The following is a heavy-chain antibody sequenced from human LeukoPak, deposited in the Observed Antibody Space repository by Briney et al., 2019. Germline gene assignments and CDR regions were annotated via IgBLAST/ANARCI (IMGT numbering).Heavy chain of an antibody. CDR2: IIPIFGTA. V-gene: IGHV1-69*05. J-gene: IGHJ3*02. CDR1: GGTFSSYA. D-gene: IGHD5-12*01. Sequence: GASVKVSCKASGGTFSSYAISWVRQAPGQGLEWMGRIIPIFGTANYAQKFQGRVTITMDESTSTAYMELSSLRSEDTAVYYCARVPVEQYYSGYDRDAFDIWGQGTMVTVSS. CDR3: ARVPVEQYYSGYDRDAFDI.